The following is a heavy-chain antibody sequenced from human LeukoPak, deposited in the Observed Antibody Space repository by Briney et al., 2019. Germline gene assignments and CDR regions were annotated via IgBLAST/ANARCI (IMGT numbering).Heavy chain of an antibody. Sequence: SETLSLTCSASGGSISSHYWSWIRQPPGKGLEWIGYIYYSGNTNYNPSLKSRVTMSVDTSKNQFSLKLTSVTAADTAVYYCARLRPVAGYDAFDIWGHGTMVTVSS. CDR3: ARLRPVAGYDAFDI. J-gene: IGHJ3*02. CDR2: IYYSGNT. D-gene: IGHD6-19*01. CDR1: GGSISSHY. V-gene: IGHV4-59*08.